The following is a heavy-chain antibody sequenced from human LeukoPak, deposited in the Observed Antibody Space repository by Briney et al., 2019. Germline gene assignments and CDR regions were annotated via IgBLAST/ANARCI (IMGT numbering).Heavy chain of an antibody. Sequence: GGSLRLSCAASGFTFDYYTMYGVRQGPEKGLEWVSLISMDGVNTFYADSVKGRFTISRDNNKNSLYQQMNGLRTDDTGLYYCVKGRRRGYAYGTLESWGQGTLVTVSS. CDR2: ISMDGVNT. J-gene: IGHJ4*02. D-gene: IGHD5-18*01. CDR1: GFTFDYYT. V-gene: IGHV3-43*01. CDR3: VKGRRRGYAYGTLES.